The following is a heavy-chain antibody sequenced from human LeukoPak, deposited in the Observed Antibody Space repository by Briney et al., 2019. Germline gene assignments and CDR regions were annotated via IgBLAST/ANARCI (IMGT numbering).Heavy chain of an antibody. Sequence: SKTLSLTCTVSGGSISSGGYYWSWIRQHPGKGLEWIGYIYYSGSTYYNPSLKSRVTISVDTSKNQFSLKLSSVTAADTAVYYCARDQPPSRLLWPYWGQGTLVTVSS. CDR3: ARDQPPSRLLWPY. D-gene: IGHD3-10*01. J-gene: IGHJ4*02. V-gene: IGHV4-31*03. CDR2: IYYSGST. CDR1: GGSISSGGYY.